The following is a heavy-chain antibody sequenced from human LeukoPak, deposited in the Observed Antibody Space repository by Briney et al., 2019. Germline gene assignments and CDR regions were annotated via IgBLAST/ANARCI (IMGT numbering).Heavy chain of an antibody. Sequence: PGGSLRLSCAASGFTFSSYGMHWVRQAPGKGLEWVAVISYDGSNKYYADSVKGRFTISRDNSKNTLYLQMNSLRPEDTAVYYCAKVEGCSRTGCYEAYFDHWGQGTLVTVSS. V-gene: IGHV3-30*18. CDR2: ISYDGSNK. J-gene: IGHJ4*02. D-gene: IGHD2-2*01. CDR3: AKVEGCSRTGCYEAYFDH. CDR1: GFTFSSYG.